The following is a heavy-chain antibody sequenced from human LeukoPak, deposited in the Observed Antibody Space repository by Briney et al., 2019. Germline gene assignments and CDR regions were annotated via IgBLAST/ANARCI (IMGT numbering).Heavy chain of an antibody. CDR1: GVTFSSYA. D-gene: IGHD2-2*01. CDR2: ISYDGSNK. J-gene: IGHJ3*02. CDR3: AREGYCSSTSCQIDAFDI. V-gene: IGHV3-30*04. Sequence: GGALRLSCAASGVTFSSYAMHWVRQAPGKGLEWVAVISYDGSNKYYADSVKGGFTISRDNSKTTLYLQMNSLRAEDTAVYYCAREGYCSSTSCQIDAFDIWGQGTMVTVSS.